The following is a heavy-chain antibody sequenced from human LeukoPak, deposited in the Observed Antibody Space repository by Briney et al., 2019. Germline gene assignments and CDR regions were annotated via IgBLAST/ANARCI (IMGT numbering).Heavy chain of an antibody. D-gene: IGHD6-13*01. CDR1: GGSITSGDYY. CDR2: IYYSGST. J-gene: IGHJ5*02. CDR3: ALRLAAAAGAWFDP. V-gene: IGHV4-30-4*08. Sequence: SQTLSLTCTVSGGSITSGDYYWSWIRQPPGKGLEWIGYIYYSGSTYYNPSLKSRVTISVDTSKNQFSLKLSSVTAADTAVYYCALRLAAAAGAWFDPWGKGTLVTVSS.